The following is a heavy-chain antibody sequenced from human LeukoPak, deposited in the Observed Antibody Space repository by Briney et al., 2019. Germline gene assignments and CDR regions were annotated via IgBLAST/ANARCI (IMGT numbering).Heavy chain of an antibody. J-gene: IGHJ6*03. CDR3: ARAQRSSTSCAVDTAMIPHYYYYYMDV. CDR2: IYPGDSDT. Sequence: GESLKISCKGSGYSFTSYWIGWVRQVPGEGLEWMEIIYPGDSDTSYSPSFKGQFTISADKSISTPYLQWSSLKASDTAMYYCARAQRSSTSCAVDTAMIPHYYYYYMDVCGKGTTVTVSS. CDR1: GYSFTSYW. V-gene: IGHV5-51*01. D-gene: IGHD5-18*01.